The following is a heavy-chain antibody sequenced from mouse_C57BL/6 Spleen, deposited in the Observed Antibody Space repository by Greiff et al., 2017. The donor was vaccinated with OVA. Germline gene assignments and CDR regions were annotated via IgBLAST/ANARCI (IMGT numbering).Heavy chain of an antibody. J-gene: IGHJ2*01. CDR1: GYAFSSSW. CDR3: ARARDDYYGSSYGD. Sequence: VQLQESGPELVKPGASVKISCKASGYAFSSSWMNWVKQRPGKGLEWIGRIYPGDGDTNYNGKFKGKATLTADKSSSTAYMQLSSLTSEDSAVYFCARARDDYYGSSYGDWGKGTTLTVSS. D-gene: IGHD1-1*01. CDR2: IYPGDGDT. V-gene: IGHV1-82*01.